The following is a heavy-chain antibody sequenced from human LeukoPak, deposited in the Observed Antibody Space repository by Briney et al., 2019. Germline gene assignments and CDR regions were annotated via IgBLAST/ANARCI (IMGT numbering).Heavy chain of an antibody. CDR2: ISGSGGST. D-gene: IGHD5-12*01. CDR3: ATPAGIVATINLDY. Sequence: PGGSLRLSCAASGFTFSSYAISWVRQAPGKGLEWVSAISGSGGSTYYADSVKGRFTISRDNSKNTLYLQMNSLRAEDTAVYYCATPAGIVATINLDYWGQGTLVTVSS. V-gene: IGHV3-23*01. J-gene: IGHJ4*02. CDR1: GFTFSSYA.